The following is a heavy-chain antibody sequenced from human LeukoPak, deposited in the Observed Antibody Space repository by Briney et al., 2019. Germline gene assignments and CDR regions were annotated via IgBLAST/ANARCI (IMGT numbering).Heavy chain of an antibody. CDR2: IYPGDSDT. J-gene: IGHJ6*03. CDR3: ARYACSSTSCHRYDFWSGYYSAYYYYYMDV. V-gene: IGHV5-51*01. D-gene: IGHD3-3*01. Sequence: GESLKISCKGSGYSFTSYWIGWVRQMPGEGLEWMGIIYPGDSDTRYSPSFQGQVTISADKSISTAYLQWSSLKASDTAMYYCARYACSSTSCHRYDFWSGYYSAYYYYYMDVWGKGTTVTVSS. CDR1: GYSFTSYW.